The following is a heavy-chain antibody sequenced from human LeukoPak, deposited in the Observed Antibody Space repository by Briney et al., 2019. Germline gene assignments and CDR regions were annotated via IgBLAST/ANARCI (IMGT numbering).Heavy chain of an antibody. D-gene: IGHD3-16*01. J-gene: IGHJ4*02. CDR1: GASISSYY. CDR3: ARDLTGSLYFDY. V-gene: IGHV4-4*07. Sequence: KPSETLSLTCTVSGASISSYYYNWIRQTAGRGLEWIGRLYISGSTDYHPSLKRRVTISVDTSNNQFSLNLNSVTAADTAVYFCARDLTGSLYFDYWGQGVLVTVSS. CDR2: LYISGST.